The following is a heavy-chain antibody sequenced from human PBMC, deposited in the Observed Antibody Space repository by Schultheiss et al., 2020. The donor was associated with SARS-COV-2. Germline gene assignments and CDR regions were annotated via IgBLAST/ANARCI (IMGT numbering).Heavy chain of an antibody. CDR3: AREDYGDYLNWFDP. CDR1: GYTFTSYS. Sequence: ASVKVSCKASGYTFTSYSMHWVRQAPGQGLEWMGWISAYNGNTNYAQKLQGRVTMTTDTSTSTAYMELRSLRSDDTAVYYCAREDYGDYLNWFDPWGQGTLVTVSS. V-gene: IGHV1-18*04. CDR2: ISAYNGNT. D-gene: IGHD4-17*01. J-gene: IGHJ5*02.